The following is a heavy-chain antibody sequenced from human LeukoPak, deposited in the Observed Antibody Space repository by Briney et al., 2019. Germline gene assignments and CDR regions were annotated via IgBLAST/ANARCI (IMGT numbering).Heavy chain of an antibody. J-gene: IGHJ4*02. D-gene: IGHD3-3*01. V-gene: IGHV4-61*01. CDR1: GGSVSSNIYY. Sequence: PSETLSLTCTVSGGSVSSNIYYWNWIRQPPGKGLEWIGYIYYSGSTNYNPSLKSRVTISVDTSKNQFSLKLSSVTAADTAVYYCARDNDFWSGYYSFDFWGRGTLVTVSS. CDR3: ARDNDFWSGYYSFDF. CDR2: IYYSGST.